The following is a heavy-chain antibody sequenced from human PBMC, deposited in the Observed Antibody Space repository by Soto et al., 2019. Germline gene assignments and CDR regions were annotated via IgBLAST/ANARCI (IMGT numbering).Heavy chain of an antibody. CDR1: GDSITRGAYY. J-gene: IGHJ5*02. Sequence: SETLSLTCTVSGDSITRGAYYWTWIRQHPGKGLEWIGYIYYSGSTYYNLSLKSRVTISVDTSKNQFSLKLSSVTAADTAVYYCARAMVVTQNWFDPWGQGTLVTVSS. D-gene: IGHD2-21*02. CDR3: ARAMVVTQNWFDP. V-gene: IGHV4-30-4*08. CDR2: IYYSGST.